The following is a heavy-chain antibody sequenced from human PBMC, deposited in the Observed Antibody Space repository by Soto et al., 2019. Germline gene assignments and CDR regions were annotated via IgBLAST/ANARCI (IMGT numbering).Heavy chain of an antibody. V-gene: IGHV5-51*01. CDR2: IYPRDSDT. Sequence: PGESLKISCKGSGDSFTNYWIGWVRQMPGKGLEWMGVIYPRDSDTRYSPSFQGQVTISADKSTSTAYLQWNSLKASDTAMYCCATHPYYYDSSTYYTWGQGTLVTVSS. D-gene: IGHD3-22*01. J-gene: IGHJ5*02. CDR1: GDSFTNYW. CDR3: ATHPYYYDSSTYYT.